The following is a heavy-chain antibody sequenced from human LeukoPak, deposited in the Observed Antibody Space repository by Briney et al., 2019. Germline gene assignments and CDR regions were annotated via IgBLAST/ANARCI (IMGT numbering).Heavy chain of an antibody. CDR2: IIPIFGTA. CDR1: GGTFSSYA. CDR3: ARDGSSGWDAFDI. Sequence: GASVKVSCKASGGTFSSYAISWVRQAPGQGLEWMGGIIPIFGTANYAQKLQGRVTMTTDTSTSTAYMELRSLRSDDTAVYYCARDGSSGWDAFDIWGQGTMVTVSS. V-gene: IGHV1-69*05. D-gene: IGHD6-19*01. J-gene: IGHJ3*02.